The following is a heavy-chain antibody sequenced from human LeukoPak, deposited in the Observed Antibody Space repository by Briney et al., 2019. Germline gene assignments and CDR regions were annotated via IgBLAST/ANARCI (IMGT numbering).Heavy chain of an antibody. V-gene: IGHV3-21*01. CDR3: ASGRGSIDNNWFDP. J-gene: IGHJ5*02. Sequence: GGSLRLSCAASGFTFSSYSMNWVRQAPGKGLEWVSSISSSSSYIYYADSVKGRFTISRDNAKNSLYLQMNSLRAEDTAVYYCASGRGSIDNNWFDPWGQGTLVTVSS. CDR1: GFTFSSYS. CDR2: ISSSSSYI. D-gene: IGHD3-16*01.